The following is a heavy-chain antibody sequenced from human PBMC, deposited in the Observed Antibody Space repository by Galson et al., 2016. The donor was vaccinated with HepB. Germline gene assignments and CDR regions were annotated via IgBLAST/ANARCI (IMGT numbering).Heavy chain of an antibody. V-gene: IGHV3-11*01. CDR3: ARDAEAHIWSGYYDY. J-gene: IGHJ4*02. CDR2: IGKSGSPI. D-gene: IGHD3-3*02. CDR1: GFSFSDYY. Sequence: SLRLSCAASGFSFSDYYMTWLRQAPGKGPEWVAHIGKSGSPIYYADSVKGRFTISRDNAENSLHLQLNSLRAEDTAVYYCARDAEAHIWSGYYDYGGQGSLVTVSS.